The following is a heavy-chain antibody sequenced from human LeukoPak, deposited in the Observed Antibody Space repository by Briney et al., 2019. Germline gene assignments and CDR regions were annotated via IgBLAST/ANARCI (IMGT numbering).Heavy chain of an antibody. Sequence: SETLSLTCAVYGGSFSGYYWSWIRQPPGKGLEWVGEIHHSGSTNYNPSLKSRVTISVDTSKSQFSLKLSSVTAADTAVYYCARGGRVRAYYYHYGMDVWGQGTTVTVSS. V-gene: IGHV4-34*01. CDR2: IHHSGST. D-gene: IGHD4-17*01. CDR1: GGSFSGYY. CDR3: ARGGRVRAYYYHYGMDV. J-gene: IGHJ6*02.